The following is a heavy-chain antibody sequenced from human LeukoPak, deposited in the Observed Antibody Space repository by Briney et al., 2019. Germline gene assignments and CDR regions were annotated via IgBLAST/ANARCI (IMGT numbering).Heavy chain of an antibody. Sequence: GGSLRLSRATSGFTFTTYAMQWVRQAPGKGLEWVAVISSDGNKKNYADSVKGRFTISKDSSKNTLYLQMNTLRAEDTALYYCARDVGRDTITTEIEYWGQGTLVTVSS. CDR1: GFTFTTYA. J-gene: IGHJ4*02. CDR2: ISSDGNKK. D-gene: IGHD4-11*01. CDR3: ARDVGRDTITTEIEY. V-gene: IGHV3-30-3*01.